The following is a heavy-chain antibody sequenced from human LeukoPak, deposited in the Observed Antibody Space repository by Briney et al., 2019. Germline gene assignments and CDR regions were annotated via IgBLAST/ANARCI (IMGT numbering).Heavy chain of an antibody. CDR3: VRVFSGLDY. D-gene: IGHD2-15*01. CDR1: GFTFSSYS. V-gene: IGHV3-72*01. CDR2: IRNKANRYSA. J-gene: IGHJ4*02. Sequence: GGSLRLSCAASGFTFSSYSMNWVRQAPGKGLEWVGRIRNKANRYSAEYAASVKGRFTISRDDSKNSLNLQMNSLKTEDTAVYYCVRVFSGLDYWGQGTLVTVSS.